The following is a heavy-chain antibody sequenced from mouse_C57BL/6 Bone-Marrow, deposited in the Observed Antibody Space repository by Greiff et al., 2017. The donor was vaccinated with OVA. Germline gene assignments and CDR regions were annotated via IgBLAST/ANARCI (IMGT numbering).Heavy chain of an antibody. Sequence: EVQLVESGGGLVKPGGSLKLSCAASGFTFSDYGMHWVRQAPEKGLEWVAYISSGSSTIYYADTVKGRFTISRDNAKNTLFLQMNSLRSEETAMYYWARAPYYVGCGDWYFDVWGTGTTVTVSS. J-gene: IGHJ1*03. CDR1: GFTFSDYG. CDR2: ISSGSSTI. CDR3: ARAPYYVGCGDWYFDV. D-gene: IGHD1-1*01. V-gene: IGHV5-17*01.